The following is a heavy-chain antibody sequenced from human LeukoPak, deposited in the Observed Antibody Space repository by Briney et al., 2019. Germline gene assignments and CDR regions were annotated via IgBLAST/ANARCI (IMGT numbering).Heavy chain of an antibody. V-gene: IGHV3-15*01. J-gene: IGHJ4*02. CDR2: NRGETGRGTE. CDR1: GDSLINAW. CDR3: TTGMYGTDYY. D-gene: IGHD1-1*01. Sequence: GGCLRLACRAYGDSLINAWMTWVPQTPGKGLGWDGRNRGETGRGTEDYSPVVKDRFTISRDNSKNTGYLQMNNMKAGDTAVYYCTTGMYGTDYYWGRAARVAVSS.